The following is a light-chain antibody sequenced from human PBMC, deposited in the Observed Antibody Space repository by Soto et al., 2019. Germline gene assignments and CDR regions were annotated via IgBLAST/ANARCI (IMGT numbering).Light chain of an antibody. V-gene: IGLV2-14*01. CDR3: SSYTSSSPYV. Sequence: QSALTQPASVSGSRGQSITISCTGTSSDVGGYNYVSWYQQHPGKAPKLMIYEVSNRPSGVSNRFSGSKSGNTASLTISGLQAEDEADYSCSSYTSSSPYVFGTGTKVTVL. CDR2: EVS. CDR1: SSDVGGYNY. J-gene: IGLJ1*01.